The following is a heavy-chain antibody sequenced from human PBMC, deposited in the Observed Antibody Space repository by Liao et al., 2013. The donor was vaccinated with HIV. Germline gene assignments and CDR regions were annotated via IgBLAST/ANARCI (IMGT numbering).Heavy chain of an antibody. J-gene: IGHJ6*03. CDR1: GGSISSYY. Sequence: QVQLQESGPGLVKPSETLSLTCIVSGGSISSYYWSWIRQPAGKGLEWIGRIYSSGSTNYNPSLNSRVTMSVDTSRNQFSLKLTSVTAADTAVYYCVRESDDFDYYMDVWGNGTTVTVSS. V-gene: IGHV4-4*07. CDR3: VRESDDFDYYMDV. D-gene: IGHD3/OR15-3a*01. CDR2: IYSSGST.